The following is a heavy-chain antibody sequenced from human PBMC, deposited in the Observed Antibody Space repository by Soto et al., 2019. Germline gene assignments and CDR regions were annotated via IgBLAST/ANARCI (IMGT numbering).Heavy chain of an antibody. CDR3: ARQHRKDDYDFWSASYYYGMDV. V-gene: IGHV1-18*01. J-gene: IGHJ6*02. CDR2: ISAYNGNT. Sequence: GASVKVSCKASGYTFTSYGISWVRQAPGQGLEWMGWISAYNGNTNYAQKLQGRVTMTTDTSTSTAYMELRSLRSDDTAVYYCARQHRKDDYDFWSASYYYGMDVWGQGTTVTVSS. CDR1: GYTFTSYG. D-gene: IGHD3-3*01.